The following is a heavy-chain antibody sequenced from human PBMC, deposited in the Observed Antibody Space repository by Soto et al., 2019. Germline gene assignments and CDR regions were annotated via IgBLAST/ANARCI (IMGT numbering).Heavy chain of an antibody. J-gene: IGHJ6*03. V-gene: IGHV3-15*01. CDR1: GFTFSNAW. CDR2: IKSKTDGGTT. Sequence: EVQLVESGGGLVKPGGSLRLSCAASGFTFSNAWMSWVRQAPGKGLEWVGRIKSKTDGGTTDYAAPVKGRFTISRDDSKNTLYLQMNSLKTEDTAVYYCTTGEGVVVAATVEVYYYYMDVWGKGTTVTVSS. CDR3: TTGEGVVVAATVEVYYYYMDV. D-gene: IGHD2-15*01.